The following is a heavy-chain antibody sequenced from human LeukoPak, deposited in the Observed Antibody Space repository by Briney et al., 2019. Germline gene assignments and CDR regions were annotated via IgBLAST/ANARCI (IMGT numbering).Heavy chain of an antibody. J-gene: IGHJ4*02. V-gene: IGHV3-53*01. CDR1: GFTVSSNY. CDR2: IYSGGST. D-gene: IGHD3-10*01. Sequence: PGGSLRLSCAASGFTVSSNYMSWVRQAPGKGLQWVSVIYSGGSTYYSDSVKGRFTISRDNSKNTLYLQMNSMNAEDTAVYYCAREMVRGVIDYWGQGTLVTVSS. CDR3: AREMVRGVIDY.